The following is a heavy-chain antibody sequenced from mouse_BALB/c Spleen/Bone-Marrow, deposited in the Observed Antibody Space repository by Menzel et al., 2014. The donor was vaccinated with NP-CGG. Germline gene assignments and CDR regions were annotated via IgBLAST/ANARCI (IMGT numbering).Heavy chain of an antibody. Sequence: QVQLKDSGAELSKPGASVKMSCKASGYTFTNYWMHWVKQRPGQGLEWIGYIYPSAGYTEYNQKFKDKATLTSDKSSSTAYMQLSSLTSEDSAVYYCAGGRFAYWGQGTLVTVSA. D-gene: IGHD1-1*02. CDR3: AGGRFAY. CDR2: IYPSAGYT. CDR1: GYTFTNYW. J-gene: IGHJ3*01. V-gene: IGHV1-7*01.